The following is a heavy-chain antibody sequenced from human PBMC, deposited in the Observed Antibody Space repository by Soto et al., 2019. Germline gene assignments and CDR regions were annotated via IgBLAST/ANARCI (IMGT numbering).Heavy chain of an antibody. CDR3: ARARYLTRINSYGPYGMDV. J-gene: IGHJ6*02. CDR1: GGSFSGYY. V-gene: IGHV4-34*01. D-gene: IGHD5-18*01. CDR2: INHSGST. Sequence: SETLSLTCAVYGGSFSGYYWSWIRQPPGKGLEWIGEINHSGSTNYNPSLKSRVTISVDTSKNQFSLKLSSVTAADTAVYYCARARYLTRINSYGPYGMDVWGQGTTVTVCS.